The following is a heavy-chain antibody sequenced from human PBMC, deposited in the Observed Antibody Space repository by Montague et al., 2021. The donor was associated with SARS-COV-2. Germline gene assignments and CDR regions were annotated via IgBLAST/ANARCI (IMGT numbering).Heavy chain of an antibody. V-gene: IGHV4-61*01. CDR2: IYYTGST. CDR1: GRSVSSGSYY. CDR3: ARISGITSWYYDY. D-gene: IGHD1-14*01. Sequence: SETLSLTCTVSGRSVSSGSYYWSWIRQPPGKGLQSIGYIYYTGSTNYNPSLQSRVTISVDSSKNQFSVRLSSVTAADTAVYYCARISGITSWYYDYWGQGTLVTVSS. J-gene: IGHJ4*02.